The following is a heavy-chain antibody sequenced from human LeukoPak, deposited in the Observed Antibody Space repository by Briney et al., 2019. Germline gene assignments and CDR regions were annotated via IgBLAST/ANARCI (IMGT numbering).Heavy chain of an antibody. CDR1: GYTFTGYY. D-gene: IGHD6-19*01. Sequence: ASVKVSCKASGYTFTGYYMHWVRQAPGQGLEWMGWINPNSGGTNYAQKFQGRVTMTRDTSISTAYMELRGLRSDDTAMYYCARDVGITVADSFDPWGQGTLVTVSS. CDR3: ARDVGITVADSFDP. J-gene: IGHJ5*02. CDR2: INPNSGGT. V-gene: IGHV1-2*02.